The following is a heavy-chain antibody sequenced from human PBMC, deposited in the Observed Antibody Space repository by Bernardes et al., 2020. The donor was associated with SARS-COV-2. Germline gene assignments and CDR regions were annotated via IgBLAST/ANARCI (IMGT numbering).Heavy chain of an antibody. CDR1: GFTFGLKR. J-gene: IGHJ4*02. Sequence: GGSLRLSCVGPGFTFGLKRMNGVRQAPGKGLEWTAHISAGSRDVVYAESVKDRLTIFRNNVKNSVYLQMNSQGGEDTAIYYCAREGHDTSDYDHWFGYWGQGILVTVSS. CDR2: ISAGSRDV. V-gene: IGHV3-48*01. CDR3: AREGHDTSDYDHWFGY. D-gene: IGHD3-22*01.